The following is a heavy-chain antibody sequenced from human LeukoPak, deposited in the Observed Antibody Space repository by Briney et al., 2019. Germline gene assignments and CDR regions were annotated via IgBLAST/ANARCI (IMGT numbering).Heavy chain of an antibody. Sequence: GRSLRLSCAASGFTFSSYGMHWVRQAPGKGLEWVAVISYDGSNKYYADSVKGRFTISRDNSKNTLYLQMNSLRAEDTAVYYCAKGFGRYCSGGSCYPDYWGQGTLVTVSS. J-gene: IGHJ4*02. CDR1: GFTFSSYG. CDR2: ISYDGSNK. CDR3: AKGFGRYCSGGSCYPDY. V-gene: IGHV3-30*18. D-gene: IGHD2-15*01.